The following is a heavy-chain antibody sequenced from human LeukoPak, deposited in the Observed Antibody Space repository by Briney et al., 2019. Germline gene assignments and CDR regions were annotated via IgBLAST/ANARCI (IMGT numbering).Heavy chain of an antibody. V-gene: IGHV5-10-1*01. CDR2: IDPSDSYT. CDR1: GYSFTSYW. CDR3: ARRVPGDTAEDY. D-gene: IGHD5-18*01. Sequence: GESLKISCKGSGYSFTSYWISWVRQMPVKGLEWMGRIDPSDSYTNYSPSFQGHVTISADKSISTAYLQWSSLKASDTAMYYCARRVPGDTAEDYWGQGTLVTVSS. J-gene: IGHJ4*02.